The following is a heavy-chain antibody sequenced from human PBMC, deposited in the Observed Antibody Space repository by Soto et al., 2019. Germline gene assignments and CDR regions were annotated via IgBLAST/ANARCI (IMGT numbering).Heavy chain of an antibody. CDR2: IIPIFGTA. J-gene: IGHJ6*02. V-gene: IGHV1-69*13. D-gene: IGHD1-7*01. Sequence: SVKVSFKASGGTFISYAITWVRQSPGHGIEWMGGIIPIFGTANYSQKFQGRVTITADESTSTAYMELRILISEDTAVYYCARDHAPGTTRDEDYGMDVWGQGTTVTVSS. CDR1: GGTFISYA. CDR3: ARDHAPGTTRDEDYGMDV.